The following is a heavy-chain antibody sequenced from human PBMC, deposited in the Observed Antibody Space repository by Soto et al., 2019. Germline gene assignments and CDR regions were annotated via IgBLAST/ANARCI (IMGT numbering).Heavy chain of an antibody. D-gene: IGHD2-2*01. J-gene: IGHJ6*02. V-gene: IGHV4-4*02. CDR2: SYHSGST. Sequence: QVQLQESGPGLVKPSGTLSLTCAVSGGSISSSNWWSWVRQPPGKGLEWIGESYHSGSTNYTPSLKSRVTKSVDKSKNQFSLKLSSVSAADTAVYYCARVVGGYYYGMDVWGQGTTVTVSS. CDR1: GGSISSSNW. CDR3: ARVVGGYYYGMDV.